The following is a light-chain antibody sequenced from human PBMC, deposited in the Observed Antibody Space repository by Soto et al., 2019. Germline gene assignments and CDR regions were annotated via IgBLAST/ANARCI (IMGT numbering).Light chain of an antibody. CDR3: AAWDDSLNGVV. CDR2: TSN. CDR1: SSNIGRNA. J-gene: IGLJ2*01. V-gene: IGLV1-44*01. Sequence: QSVLTQPHSASGTPGQRVTISCSGGSSNIGRNAVNWYQQFPGTAPKLLIYTSNQRPSGVPDRFSGSKSGTSASLAISGLQSEDEADYYCAAWDDSLNGVVFGGGTKVTVL.